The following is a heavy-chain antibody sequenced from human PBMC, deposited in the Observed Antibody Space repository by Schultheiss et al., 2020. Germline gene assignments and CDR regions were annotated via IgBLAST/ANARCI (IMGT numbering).Heavy chain of an antibody. Sequence: SETLSLTCTVSAGSISSGGYYWSWISQNPGKGLEWIGYIYYSGGTYYNPSLKSSVTISVDTSKNQFSLKLTSVTAADTAVYYCATNGDCNNGFDYWCQGSLITVSS. V-gene: IGHV4-31*03. D-gene: IGHD1/OR15-1a*01. CDR3: ATNGDCNNGFDY. CDR2: IYYSGGT. J-gene: IGHJ4*02. CDR1: AGSISSGGYY.